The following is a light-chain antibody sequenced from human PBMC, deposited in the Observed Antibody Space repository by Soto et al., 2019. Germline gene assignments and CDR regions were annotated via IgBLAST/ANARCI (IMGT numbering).Light chain of an antibody. CDR1: QNIGSY. V-gene: IGKV1-39*01. J-gene: IGKJ4*01. CDR3: QQSYIIPKT. Sequence: DIQLTQAPSALSASVGDRVTISCRSSQNIGSYLNWYQQKSGKPPKLLIYSISHLQNGVPSRFSGSGSGPVFTLTISSLHPDDFATDFCQQSYIIPKTFGGGTPVEIK. CDR2: SIS.